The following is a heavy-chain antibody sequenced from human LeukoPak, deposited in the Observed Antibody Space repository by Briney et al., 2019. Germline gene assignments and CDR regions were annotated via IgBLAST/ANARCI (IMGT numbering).Heavy chain of an antibody. V-gene: IGHV4-61*02. D-gene: IGHD2-2*01. CDR1: GGSIGSGSYC. J-gene: IGHJ4*02. CDR2: IYTKGST. CDR3: ARDLYCTSTSCFNY. Sequence: SETLSLTCTVSGGSIGSGSYCWSWIRQPAGKGLEWIGRIYTKGSTDYNPSLKSRVTISIDTSKNQFSLKLSSVTAADTAVYYCARDLYCTSTSCFNYWGQGTLVTVSS.